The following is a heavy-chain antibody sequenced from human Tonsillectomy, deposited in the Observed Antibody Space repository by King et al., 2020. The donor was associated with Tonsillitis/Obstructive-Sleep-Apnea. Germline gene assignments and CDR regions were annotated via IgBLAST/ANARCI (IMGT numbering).Heavy chain of an antibody. J-gene: IGHJ5*02. CDR3: AHSWGDYGGPNWFDP. D-gene: IGHD4-17*01. Sequence: ITLKESGPTLVKPPQTLTLTCTFSGFSLSTSGVGVGWIRQPPGKALEWLALIYWDDDKRYSPSLKSRLTITKDTSKNQVVLTMTNMDPVDSATYYCAHSWGDYGGPNWFDPWGQGTLVTVSS. CDR2: IYWDDDK. CDR1: GFSLSTSGVG. V-gene: IGHV2-5*02.